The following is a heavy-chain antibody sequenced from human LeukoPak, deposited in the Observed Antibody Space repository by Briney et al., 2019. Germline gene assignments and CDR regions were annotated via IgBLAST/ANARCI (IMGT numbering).Heavy chain of an antibody. D-gene: IGHD6-19*01. CDR2: IYYSGST. Sequence: EASETLSLTCTVSGGSISSGDYYWSWIRQPPGKGLEWIGYIYYSGSTYYNPSLKSRVTISVDTSKNQFSLKLSSVTAADTAVYYCARHLDNSYSSGWYRGIGYYYYGMDVWGQGTTVTVSS. J-gene: IGHJ6*02. V-gene: IGHV4-30-4*01. CDR3: ARHLDNSYSSGWYRGIGYYYYGMDV. CDR1: GGSISSGDYY.